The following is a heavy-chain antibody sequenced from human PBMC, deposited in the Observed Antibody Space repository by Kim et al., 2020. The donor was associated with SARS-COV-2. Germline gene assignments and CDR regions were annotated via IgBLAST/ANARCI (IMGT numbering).Heavy chain of an antibody. CDR3: ARGGRQWLVQPDYWYFDL. D-gene: IGHD6-19*01. V-gene: IGHV4-34*01. CDR1: GGSFSGYY. J-gene: IGHJ2*01. CDR2: INHSGST. Sequence: SETLSLTCAVYGGSFSGYYWSWIRQPPGKGLEWIGEINHSGSTNYNPSLKSRVTISVDTSKNQFSLKLSSVTAAATAVYYCARGGRQWLVQPDYWYFDLWGRGTLVTVSS.